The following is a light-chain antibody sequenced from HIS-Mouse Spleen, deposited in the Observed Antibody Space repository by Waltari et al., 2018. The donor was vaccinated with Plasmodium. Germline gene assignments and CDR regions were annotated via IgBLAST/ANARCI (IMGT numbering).Light chain of an antibody. Sequence: EIVMTQSPATLSVSPGERATLPCRASQSVSINLAWYQQKPGQAPRPRINGVSTRATGIPARFSGSGSGTEFTLTISSLQSEDFAVYYCQQYNNWPAWTFGQGTKVEIK. V-gene: IGKV3-15*01. J-gene: IGKJ1*01. CDR3: QQYNNWPAWT. CDR1: QSVSIN. CDR2: GVS.